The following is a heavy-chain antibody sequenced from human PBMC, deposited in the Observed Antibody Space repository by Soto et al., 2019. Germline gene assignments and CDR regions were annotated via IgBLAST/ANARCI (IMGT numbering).Heavy chain of an antibody. D-gene: IGHD6-19*01. Sequence: PGGSLRLSCAASGFTFSSYGMHWVRQAPGKGLEWVAVIWYDGSNKYYADSVKGRFTISRDNSKNTLYLQMNSLRAEDTAVYYCARGTGQWLATGNYYYYGMDVWGQGTTVTVSS. J-gene: IGHJ6*02. CDR3: ARGTGQWLATGNYYYYGMDV. CDR1: GFTFSSYG. V-gene: IGHV3-33*01. CDR2: IWYDGSNK.